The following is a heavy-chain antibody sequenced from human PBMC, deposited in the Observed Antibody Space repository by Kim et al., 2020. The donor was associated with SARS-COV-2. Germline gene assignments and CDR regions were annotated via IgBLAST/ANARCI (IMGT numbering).Heavy chain of an antibody. Sequence: GESLKISCKGSGYSFTSYWIGWVRQMPGKGLEWMGIIYPGDSDTRYSPSFQGQVTISADKSISTAYLQWSSLKASDTAMYYCARCDDAATLYYYYYGMDVWGQGTTVTVSS. D-gene: IGHD2-15*01. CDR1: GYSFTSYW. V-gene: IGHV5-51*01. J-gene: IGHJ6*02. CDR3: ARCDDAATLYYYYYGMDV. CDR2: IYPGDSDT.